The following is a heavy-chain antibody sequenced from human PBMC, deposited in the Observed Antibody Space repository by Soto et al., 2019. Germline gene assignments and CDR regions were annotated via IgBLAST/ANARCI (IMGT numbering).Heavy chain of an antibody. J-gene: IGHJ4*02. V-gene: IGHV5-51*01. CDR2: IYPGDSDT. CDR1: GYSFTTYW. CDR3: ATGGYCSDTTCYNFFDY. Sequence: PGESLKISCQGSGYSFTTYWIGWVRQMPGKGLEWMGIIYPGDSDTRYSPSFQGQVTISADKSISTAYLQWSSLKASDTAIYYCATGGYCSDTTCYNFFDYWRQGTLVTVSS. D-gene: IGHD2-2*02.